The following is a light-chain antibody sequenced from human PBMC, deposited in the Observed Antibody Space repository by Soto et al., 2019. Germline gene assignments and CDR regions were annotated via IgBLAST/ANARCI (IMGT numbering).Light chain of an antibody. Sequence: EVVLTQSPATLSLSPGERVTLSCRASQSVSSYLAWYQQKPGQAPRLLIYDASNRATGIPARFSGSGSGTDFTLTISRLEPEDFAVYYCQQYVNSPWTFGQGTKVDIK. CDR1: QSVSSY. CDR3: QQYVNSPWT. J-gene: IGKJ1*01. V-gene: IGKV3-11*01. CDR2: DAS.